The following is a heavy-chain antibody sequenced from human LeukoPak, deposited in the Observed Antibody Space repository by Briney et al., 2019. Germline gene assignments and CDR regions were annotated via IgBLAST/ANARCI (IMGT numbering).Heavy chain of an antibody. V-gene: IGHV4-30-2*01. CDR2: IYHSGST. D-gene: IGHD6-13*01. CDR1: GGSISSGGYY. CDR3: ARARGSSTWYGRYNWFDP. Sequence: SETLSLTCTVSGGSISSGGYYWSWIRQPPGKGLEWIGYIYHSGSTYYNPSLKSRVTISVDRSKNQFSLKLSSVTAADTAVYYCARARGSSTWYGRYNWFDPWGQGTLVTVSS. J-gene: IGHJ5*02.